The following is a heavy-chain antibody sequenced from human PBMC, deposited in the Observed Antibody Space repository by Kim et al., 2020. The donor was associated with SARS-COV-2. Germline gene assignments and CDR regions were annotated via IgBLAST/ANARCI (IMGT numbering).Heavy chain of an antibody. CDR1: GDSVSSKSVA. CDR3: ARSSSAYVDY. D-gene: IGHD3-3*01. V-gene: IGHV6-1*01. Sequence: SQTLSLTCAISGDSVSSKSVAWNWIRQSPSRGLEWLGRTYYRSNWYNDYAASVKSRINITPDTSKNQFSLQLNSVTPEDTAVYYCARSSSAYVDYWGQGTLITVSS. CDR2: TYYRSNWYN. J-gene: IGHJ4*02.